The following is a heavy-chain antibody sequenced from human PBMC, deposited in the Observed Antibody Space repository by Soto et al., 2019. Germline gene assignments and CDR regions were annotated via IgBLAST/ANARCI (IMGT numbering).Heavy chain of an antibody. J-gene: IGHJ6*02. Sequence: GGSLRLSCAASGFTFINYAMHWVLQAPCKGPEWVAAISYDGGNTDYASSVKGRFTISRDNSKNTLYLQMGSLRAEDMAVYYCARRIPFGYGMDVWGQGTTVTVSS. D-gene: IGHD2-21*01. CDR1: GFTFINYA. V-gene: IGHV3-30*03. CDR2: ISYDGGNT. CDR3: ARRIPFGYGMDV.